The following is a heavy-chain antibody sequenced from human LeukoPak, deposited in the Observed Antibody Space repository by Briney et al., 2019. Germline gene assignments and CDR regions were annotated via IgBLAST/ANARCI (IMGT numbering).Heavy chain of an antibody. CDR3: AREPFWSGYFSNLHFDY. CDR1: EFTFSSYN. D-gene: IGHD3-3*01. J-gene: IGHJ4*02. V-gene: IGHV3-21*01. CDR2: ISSSSKYI. Sequence: GGSLRLSCAASEFTFSSYNMNWVRQAPGKGLEWVSSISSSSKYIYYADSVKGRFTISRDNAKNSLYLQMNSLRAEDTAVYYCAREPFWSGYFSNLHFDYWGRGTPVTVSS.